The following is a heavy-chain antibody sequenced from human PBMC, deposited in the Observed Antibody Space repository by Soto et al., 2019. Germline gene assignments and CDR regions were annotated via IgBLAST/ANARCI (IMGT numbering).Heavy chain of an antibody. CDR1: GFTFSNAW. J-gene: IGHJ1*01. CDR2: IKSKTDGGTT. V-gene: IGHV3-15*01. CDR3: TTDYYYDFWSGYYPAEYFQH. Sequence: EVQLVESGGGLVKPGGSLRLSCAASGFTFSNAWMSWVRQAPGKGLEWVGRIKSKTDGGTTDYAAPVKGRFTISRDDSKNTLYLQMNSLKTEDTAVYNCTTDYYYDFWSGYYPAEYFQHWGQGTLVTVSS. D-gene: IGHD3-3*01.